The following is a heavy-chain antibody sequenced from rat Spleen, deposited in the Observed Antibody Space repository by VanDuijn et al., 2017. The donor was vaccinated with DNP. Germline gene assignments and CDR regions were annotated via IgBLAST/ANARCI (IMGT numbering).Heavy chain of an antibody. V-gene: IGHV5-25*01. CDR3: ATHGLRVPLFDY. CDR2: INSSGGST. D-gene: IGHD1-11*01. J-gene: IGHJ2*01. Sequence: EVQLVESGGGLVQPGRSLKLSCVVSGFTFSDYDMAWVRQAPTKGLEWVASINSSGGSTYYRDSVKGRFTISRDNAKSTLYLQMDSLRSEDTATYYCATHGLRVPLFDYWGQGVMVTVSS. CDR1: GFTFSDYD.